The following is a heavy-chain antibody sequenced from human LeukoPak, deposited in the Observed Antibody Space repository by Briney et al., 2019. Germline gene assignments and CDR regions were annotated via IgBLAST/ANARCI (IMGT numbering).Heavy chain of an antibody. Sequence: GGSLRLSCAASGFTFDDYAMHWVRQAPGKGLEWVSGISWNSGSIGYADSVKGRFTISRDNAKNSLYLQMNSLRAENTSLYYCAKDLREYGIHCGMDVWGQGTTVTVSS. CDR3: AKDLREYGIHCGMDV. CDR1: GFTFDDYA. J-gene: IGHJ6*02. V-gene: IGHV3-9*01. D-gene: IGHD2-2*01. CDR2: ISWNSGSI.